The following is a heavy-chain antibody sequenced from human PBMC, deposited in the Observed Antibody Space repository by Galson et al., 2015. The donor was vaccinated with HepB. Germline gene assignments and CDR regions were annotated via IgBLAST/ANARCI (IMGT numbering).Heavy chain of an antibody. CDR3: VRGIVGATAPEF. Sequence: ETLSLTCTVSGDSINMYKWSWIRQTADKGLEWMGRVYPIGTATHNYNPSLQSRVTMSLDMSKKLFSVNLNSVTAADTAVYYCVRGIVGATAPEFWGQGILVTVFS. V-gene: IGHV4-4*07. D-gene: IGHD1-26*01. J-gene: IGHJ4*02. CDR1: GDSINMYK. CDR2: VYPIGTATH.